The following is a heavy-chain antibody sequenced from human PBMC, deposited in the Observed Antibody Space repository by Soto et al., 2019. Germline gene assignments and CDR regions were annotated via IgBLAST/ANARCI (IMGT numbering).Heavy chain of an antibody. D-gene: IGHD5-18*01. CDR3: AKETGYSYGFQPNALDV. CDR1: GFTFSRYA. Sequence: GGSLRLSCAGSGFTFSRYAMNWVRQAPGKGLEWVSIISSRGDRTSYAESVKGRFTISRDDSKNTLFLHMNSLGAEDTAVYYCAKETGYSYGFQPNALDVWGQGTTVTVS. J-gene: IGHJ6*02. CDR2: ISSRGDRT. V-gene: IGHV3-23*01.